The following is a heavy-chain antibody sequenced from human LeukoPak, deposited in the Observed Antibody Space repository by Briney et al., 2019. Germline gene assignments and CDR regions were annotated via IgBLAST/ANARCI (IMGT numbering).Heavy chain of an antibody. D-gene: IGHD3-22*01. J-gene: IGHJ4*02. Sequence: SETLSLTCTVSGGSISSYYWSWIRQPPGKGPEWIGYIYYSGSTNYNPSLKSRVTISVDTSKNQFSLKLSSVTAADTAVYYCARESSNYYDSSGGYDYWGQGTLVTVSS. CDR3: ARESSNYYDSSGGYDY. CDR1: GGSISSYY. CDR2: IYYSGST. V-gene: IGHV4-59*01.